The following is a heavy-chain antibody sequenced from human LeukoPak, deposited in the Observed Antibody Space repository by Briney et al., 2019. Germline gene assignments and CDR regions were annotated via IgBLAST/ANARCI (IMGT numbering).Heavy chain of an antibody. D-gene: IGHD2-21*02. CDR3: AKDLAYCGGDCLYYYYGMDV. J-gene: IGHJ6*02. V-gene: IGHV3-30*18. Sequence: GGSLRLSCAASGFTFSSYGMHWVRQAPGKGLEWVAVISYDGGNKYYADSVKGRFTISRDNSKNTLYLQMNSLRAEDTAVYYCAKDLAYCGGDCLYYYYGMDVWGQGTTVTVSS. CDR2: ISYDGGNK. CDR1: GFTFSSYG.